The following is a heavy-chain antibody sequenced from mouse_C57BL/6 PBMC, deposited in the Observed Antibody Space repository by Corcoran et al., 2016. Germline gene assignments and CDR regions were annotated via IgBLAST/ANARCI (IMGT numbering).Heavy chain of an antibody. CDR3: ARSSNYWYFDG. Sequence: QIQLVQSGPELKKPGETVKISCKASGYTFTTYGMSWVKQAPGKGLKWMGWINTYSGVPTYADDFKGRFAFSLETSASTAYLQINNLKNEDTATYFCARSSNYWYFDGWGTGTTVTVSS. V-gene: IGHV9-3*01. D-gene: IGHD2-5*01. CDR2: INTYSGVP. J-gene: IGHJ1*03. CDR1: GYTFTTYG.